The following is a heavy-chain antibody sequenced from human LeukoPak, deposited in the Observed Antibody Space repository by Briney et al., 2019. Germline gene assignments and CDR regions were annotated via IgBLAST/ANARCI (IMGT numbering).Heavy chain of an antibody. CDR1: GYTFTSYG. CDR3: ARDPGGSYHPVDY. V-gene: IGHV1-18*01. J-gene: IGHJ4*02. Sequence: ASVKVSCKASGYTFTSYGISWVRQAPGQGLEWMGWISAYNGNTNYAQKLQGRVTMTTDTTTSTACMELRSLRSDDTAVYYCARDPGGSYHPVDYWGQGTLVTVSS. D-gene: IGHD1-26*01. CDR2: ISAYNGNT.